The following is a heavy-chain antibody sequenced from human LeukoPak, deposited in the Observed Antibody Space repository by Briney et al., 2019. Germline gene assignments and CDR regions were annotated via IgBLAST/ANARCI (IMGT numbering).Heavy chain of an antibody. CDR1: GFTFSSYA. J-gene: IGHJ4*02. CDR2: ISGSGGST. CDR3: AKDRFIAAAGTAGDY. V-gene: IGHV3-23*01. D-gene: IGHD6-13*01. Sequence: GGSLRLSCAASGFTFSSYAMSWVRQAPGKGLEWASAISGSGGSTYYADSVKGRFTISRDNSKNTLYLQMNSLRAEDTAVYYCAKDRFIAAAGTAGDYWGQGTLVTVSS.